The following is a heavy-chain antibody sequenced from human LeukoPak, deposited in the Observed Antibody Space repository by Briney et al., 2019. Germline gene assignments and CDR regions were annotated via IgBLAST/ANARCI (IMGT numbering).Heavy chain of an antibody. CDR2: IYYSGST. CDR1: GGSISSYY. Sequence: SETLSLTCTVSGGSISSYYWSWIRQPPGKGLEWIGYIYYSGSTNYNPSLKSRVTISVDTSKNQFSLKLSSVTAADTAVYYCARAVGYYDSSGYYLDYWGQGTLVTVSS. D-gene: IGHD3-22*01. V-gene: IGHV4-59*01. CDR3: ARAVGYYDSSGYYLDY. J-gene: IGHJ4*02.